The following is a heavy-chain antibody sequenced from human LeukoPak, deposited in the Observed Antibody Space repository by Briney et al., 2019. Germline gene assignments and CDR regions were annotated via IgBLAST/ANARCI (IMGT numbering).Heavy chain of an antibody. CDR2: IYYSGST. CDR1: GGSISSYY. CDR3: ARGRDVVVPAAINDY. D-gene: IGHD2-2*02. Sequence: PSETLSLTCTVSGGSISSYYWSWIRQPPGKGLGWIGSIYYSGSTYYNPSLKSRVTISVDTSKNQFSLKLSSVTAADTAVYYCARGRDVVVPAAINDYWGQGTLVTVSS. V-gene: IGHV4-39*01. J-gene: IGHJ4*02.